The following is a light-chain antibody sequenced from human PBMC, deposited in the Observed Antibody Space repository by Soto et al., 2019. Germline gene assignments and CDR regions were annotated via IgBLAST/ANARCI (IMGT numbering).Light chain of an antibody. CDR1: QTISSW. J-gene: IGKJ5*01. V-gene: IGKV1-5*03. CDR2: KAS. Sequence: DIHMTQSPSTLSVSVLDIVTITFLASQTISSWLAWYQQKPGKAPKLLIYKASSLESGVPSRFSGSGSGTEFTLTINSLQADDFATYYCQQHNSFSITFGQGTRLEIK. CDR3: QQHNSFSIT.